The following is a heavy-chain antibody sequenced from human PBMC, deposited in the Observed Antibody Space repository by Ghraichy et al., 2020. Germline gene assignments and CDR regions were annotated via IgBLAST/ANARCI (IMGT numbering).Heavy chain of an antibody. V-gene: IGHV3-48*02. CDR2: ISSSSSTI. J-gene: IGHJ6*02. CDR1: GFTFSSYS. D-gene: IGHD2-2*02. CDR3: ARVASVVVPAARPGMDV. Sequence: GGSLRLSCAASGFTFSSYSMNWVRQAPGKGLEWVSYISSSSSTIYYADSVKGRFTISRDNAKNSLYLQMNSLRDEDTAVYYCARVASVVVPAARPGMDVWGQGTTVTVSS.